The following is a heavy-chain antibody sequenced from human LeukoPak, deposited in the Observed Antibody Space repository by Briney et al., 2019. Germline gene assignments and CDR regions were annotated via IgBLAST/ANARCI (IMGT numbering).Heavy chain of an antibody. CDR2: IKHDGSEK. Sequence: GGSLRLSCAASGFIFTNYFMSWVRQAPGKGLEWVASIKHDGSEKYYVDSVRGRFTISRDNTMNSLYLQMSSLRAEDTAVYYCATDRGWRTSGYYLYYFEYWGQGTLATFSS. V-gene: IGHV3-7*01. CDR1: GFIFTNYF. D-gene: IGHD3-3*01. CDR3: ATDRGWRTSGYYLYYFEY. J-gene: IGHJ4*02.